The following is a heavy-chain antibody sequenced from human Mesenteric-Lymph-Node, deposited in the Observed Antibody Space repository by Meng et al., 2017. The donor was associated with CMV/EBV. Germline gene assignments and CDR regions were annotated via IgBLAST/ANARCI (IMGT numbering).Heavy chain of an antibody. J-gene: IGHJ4*02. D-gene: IGHD1-1*01. Sequence: LSWAATGFTVSSNDMNWVRQAPGKGLEWVSGILGSGDSTYYADSVKGRFTISRDNTKNTLFLQMNSLRAEDTAVYYCAKASNWEHDYWGQGTLVTVSS. CDR1: GFTVSSND. CDR2: ILGSGDST. V-gene: IGHV3-23*01. CDR3: AKASNWEHDY.